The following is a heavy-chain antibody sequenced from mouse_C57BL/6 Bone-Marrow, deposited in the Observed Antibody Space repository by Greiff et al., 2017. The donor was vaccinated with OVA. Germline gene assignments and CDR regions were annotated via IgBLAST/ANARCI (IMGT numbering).Heavy chain of an antibody. CDR1: GYTFTSYW. CDR2: IDPNGGGT. Sequence: QVQLKQPGAELVKPGASVKLSCKASGYTFTSYWMHWVKQRPGRGLEWIGRIDPNGGGTKYNEKFKGKATLTVDKPSSTAYMQLSSLTSEDSAVYYCAREGVYSNYWFAYWGQGTLVTVSA. D-gene: IGHD2-5*01. V-gene: IGHV1-72*01. J-gene: IGHJ3*01. CDR3: AREGVYSNYWFAY.